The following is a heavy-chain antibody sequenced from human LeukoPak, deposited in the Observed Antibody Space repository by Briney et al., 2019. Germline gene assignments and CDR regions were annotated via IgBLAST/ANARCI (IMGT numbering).Heavy chain of an antibody. V-gene: IGHV4-59*01. J-gene: IGHJ5*02. CDR1: GGSISSYY. Sequence: SETLSLTCTVSGGSISSYYWSWIRQPQGKGLEWIGYIYYSGSTNSNPSLKSRVTISVDTSKNQFSLKLSSVTAADTAVYYCARAGSLAYCGGDCQGLDPWGQGTLVTVSS. CDR2: IYYSGST. D-gene: IGHD2-21*02. CDR3: ARAGSLAYCGGDCQGLDP.